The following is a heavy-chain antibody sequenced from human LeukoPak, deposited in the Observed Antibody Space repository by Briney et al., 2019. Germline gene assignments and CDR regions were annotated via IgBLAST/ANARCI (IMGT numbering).Heavy chain of an antibody. J-gene: IGHJ4*02. Sequence: SQTLSLTCTVSGGSISSGGYYWSWIRRPPGKGLEWIGYIYYGGSTYYNPSLKSRVTISIDASKNQFSLKLSSVTAADTAVYYCARLTSGTHPNFDYWGQGTLGTVSS. CDR2: IYYGGST. V-gene: IGHV4-30-4*08. CDR3: ARLTSGTHPNFDY. D-gene: IGHD3-10*01. CDR1: GGSISSGGYY.